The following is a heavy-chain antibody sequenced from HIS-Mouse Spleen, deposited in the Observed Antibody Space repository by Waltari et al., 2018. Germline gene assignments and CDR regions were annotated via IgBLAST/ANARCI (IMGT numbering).Heavy chain of an antibody. CDR3: AREIPYSSSWYDWYFDL. D-gene: IGHD6-13*01. J-gene: IGHJ2*01. CDR1: GGPISRSNYS. Sequence: QLQLQESGTGLVKPSETLSLTCTVSGGPISRSNYSWVWLRQPPGKGLEWIGSIYYSGSTYYNPSLKSRVTISVDTSKNQFSLKLSSVTAADTAVYYCAREIPYSSSWYDWYFDLWGRGTLVTVSS. V-gene: IGHV4-39*07. CDR2: IYYSGST.